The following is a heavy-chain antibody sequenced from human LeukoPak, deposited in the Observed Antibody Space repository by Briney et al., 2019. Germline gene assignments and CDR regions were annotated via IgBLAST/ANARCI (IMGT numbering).Heavy chain of an antibody. CDR1: GFTFSSYG. CDR3: ARESGNGYSSGWYPYYYYGMDV. CDR2: IWYDGSNK. Sequence: GGSPRLSCAASGFTFSSYGMHWVRQAPGKGLEWVAVIWYDGSNKYYADSVKGRFTISRDNSKNTLYLQMNSLRAEDTAVYYCARESGNGYSSGWYPYYYYGMDVWGQGTTVTVSS. D-gene: IGHD6-19*01. V-gene: IGHV3-33*01. J-gene: IGHJ6*02.